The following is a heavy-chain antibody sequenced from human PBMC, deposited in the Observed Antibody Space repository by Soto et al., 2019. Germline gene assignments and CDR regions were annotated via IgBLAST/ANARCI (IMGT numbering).Heavy chain of an antibody. Sequence: SETLSLTCAVYGGSFSGYYWSWIRQPPGKGLEWIGEINHSGSTNYNPSLKSRVTISVDTSKNQFSLKLSSVTAADTAVYYCARGRGYSYAVDVWGKGTTVTAPQ. J-gene: IGHJ6*04. CDR3: ARGRGYSYAVDV. D-gene: IGHD5-18*01. CDR2: INHSGST. CDR1: GGSFSGYY. V-gene: IGHV4-34*01.